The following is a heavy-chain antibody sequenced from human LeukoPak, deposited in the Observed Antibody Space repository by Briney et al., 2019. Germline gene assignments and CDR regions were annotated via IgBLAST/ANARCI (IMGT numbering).Heavy chain of an antibody. D-gene: IGHD2-15*01. CDR1: GGSISSGDYY. J-gene: IGHJ4*02. CDR3: IGCCSGGSCYPPDY. V-gene: IGHV4-30-4*01. CDR2: IYYSGST. Sequence: SETLSLTCTVSGGSISSGDYYWSWIRQPPGKGLEWIGYIYYSGSTYYNPSLKSRVTISVDTSKNQFSLKLSSVTAADTAVYYCIGCCSGGSCYPPDYWGQGTLVTVSS.